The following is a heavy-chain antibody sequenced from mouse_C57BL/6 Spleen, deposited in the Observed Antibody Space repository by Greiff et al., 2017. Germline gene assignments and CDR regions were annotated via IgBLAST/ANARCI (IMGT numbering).Heavy chain of an antibody. Sequence: VQLQQPGTELVKPGASVKLSCKASGYTFTSYWMHWVKQRPGQGLEWIGNINPSNGGTNYNEKFKSKATLTVAKSSSTAYMQLSSLTSEDSAVYYWARGKVMTAVVAPFDYWGQGTTLTVSS. CDR2: INPSNGGT. V-gene: IGHV1-53*01. CDR1: GYTFTSYW. J-gene: IGHJ2*01. CDR3: ARGKVMTAVVAPFDY. D-gene: IGHD1-1*01.